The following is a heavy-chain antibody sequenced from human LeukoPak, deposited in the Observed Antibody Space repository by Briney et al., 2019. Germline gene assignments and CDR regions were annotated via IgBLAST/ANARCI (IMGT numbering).Heavy chain of an antibody. CDR2: INPNSGGT. CDR3: ARSGGGNYFGFFDY. V-gene: IGHV1-2*02. Sequence: GASVKVSCKASGYTFIDYYIYWVRQAPGQGLGWMGWINPNSGGTNYAQKFQGRVTMTSDTSVSTAYMELSRLKSDDTAVYYCARSGGGNYFGFFDYWGQGTLVTVSS. J-gene: IGHJ4*02. CDR1: GYTFIDYY. D-gene: IGHD1-26*01.